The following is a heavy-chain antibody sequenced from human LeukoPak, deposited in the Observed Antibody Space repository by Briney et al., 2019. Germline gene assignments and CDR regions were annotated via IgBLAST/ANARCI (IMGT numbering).Heavy chain of an antibody. D-gene: IGHD3-3*01. CDR1: GFDFTAYG. CDR3: AKYGPGFGVVIEYFMDV. J-gene: IGHJ6*03. V-gene: IGHV3-23*01. CDR2: ISASGLDT. Sequence: PGGSLRLSCAASGFDFTAYGMSWVRQAPGEGLEWVSGISASGLDTYYADSVTGRFTISRDNSKNTVHLLMNSLRAEDSAMYYCAKYGPGFGVVIEYFMDVWGKGTRVTVSS.